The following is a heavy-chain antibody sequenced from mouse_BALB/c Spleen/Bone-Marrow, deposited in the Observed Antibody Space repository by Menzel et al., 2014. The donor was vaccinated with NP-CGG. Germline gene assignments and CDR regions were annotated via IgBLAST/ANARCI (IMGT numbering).Heavy chain of an antibody. CDR3: APYYYGRWFTY. V-gene: IGHV14-3*02. Sequence: EVQLQQSGAELVKPGASVKLSCTASGFNIKDPYMHWVKQRPEQGLEWIGRIDPANGNTKYDPKFQGKATITADTSPNTAYLQLSSLTSEDTAVYYCAPYYYGRWFTYWGQGTLVTVSA. D-gene: IGHD1-1*01. CDR1: GFNIKDPY. CDR2: IDPANGNT. J-gene: IGHJ3*01.